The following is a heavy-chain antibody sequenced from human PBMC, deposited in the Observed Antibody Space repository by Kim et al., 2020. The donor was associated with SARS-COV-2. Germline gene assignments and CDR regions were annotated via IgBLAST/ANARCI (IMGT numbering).Heavy chain of an antibody. CDR1: GFTFSSYS. CDR2: ISSSSSYI. CDR3: ARDEKGWELLGPHHDAFDI. D-gene: IGHD1-26*01. J-gene: IGHJ3*02. Sequence: GGSLRLSCAASGFTFSSYSMNWVRQAPGKGLEWVSSISSSSSYIYYADSVKGRFTISRDNAKNSLYLQMNSLRAEDTAVYYCARDEKGWELLGPHHDAFDIWGQGTMVTVSS. V-gene: IGHV3-21*01.